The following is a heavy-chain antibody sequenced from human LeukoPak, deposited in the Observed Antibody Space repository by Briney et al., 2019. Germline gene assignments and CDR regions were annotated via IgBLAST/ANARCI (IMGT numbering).Heavy chain of an antibody. Sequence: GGSLRLSCAASGFTFSSYWMHWVRQAPGKGLEWVSAISGSGGSTYYADSVKGRFTISRDNSKNTLYLQMNSLRAEDTAVYYCAKGLVVGATSPPFSWGQGTLVTVSS. CDR3: AKGLVVGATSPPFS. D-gene: IGHD1-26*01. J-gene: IGHJ5*02. V-gene: IGHV3-23*01. CDR1: GFTFSSYW. CDR2: ISGSGGST.